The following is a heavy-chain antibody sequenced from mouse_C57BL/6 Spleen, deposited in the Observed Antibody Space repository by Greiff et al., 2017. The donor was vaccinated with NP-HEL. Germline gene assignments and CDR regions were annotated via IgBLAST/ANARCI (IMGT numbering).Heavy chain of an antibody. J-gene: IGHJ2*01. CDR2: INPNNGGT. CDR3: ARRDYGSSYGY. CDR1: GYTFTDYN. V-gene: IGHV1-18*01. Sequence: EVHLVESGPELVKPGASVKIPCKASGYTFTDYNMDWVKQSHGKSLEWIGDINPNNGGTIYNQKFKGKATLTVDKSSSTAYMELRSLTSEDTAVYYCARRDYGSSYGYWGQGTTLTVSS. D-gene: IGHD1-1*01.